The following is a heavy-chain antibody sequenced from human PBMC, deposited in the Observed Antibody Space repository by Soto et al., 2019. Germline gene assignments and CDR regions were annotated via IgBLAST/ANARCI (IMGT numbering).Heavy chain of an antibody. CDR1: GFSFSNFG. CDR2: MSDSGEST. J-gene: IGHJ4*02. D-gene: IGHD3-3*01. V-gene: IGHV3-23*01. CDR3: AKQTIFGQLDY. Sequence: GGSLRLSCAASGFSFSNFGMTWVRQAPGKGLEWVSSMSDSGESTHYADSVTGRFTISRDNSQNTVYLQMNSLRADDAALYYCAKQTIFGQLDYWGQGTLVTVSS.